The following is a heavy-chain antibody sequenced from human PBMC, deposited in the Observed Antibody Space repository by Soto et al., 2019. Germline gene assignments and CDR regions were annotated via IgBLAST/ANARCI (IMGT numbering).Heavy chain of an antibody. CDR2: IRSKGNSYAT. CDR1: GFTFSDSA. V-gene: IGHV3-73*01. CDR3: TRYCSGGICLDAFDI. Sequence: EVQLVESGGGLVQPGGSLKLSCAASGFTFSDSAMHWVRQASGKGLEWVGRIRSKGNSYATAYAASVKGRFTISRDDSKNTAYLQMNSLKTEDTAVSYCTRYCSGGICLDAFDIWGQGTMVSVSS. J-gene: IGHJ3*02. D-gene: IGHD2-15*01.